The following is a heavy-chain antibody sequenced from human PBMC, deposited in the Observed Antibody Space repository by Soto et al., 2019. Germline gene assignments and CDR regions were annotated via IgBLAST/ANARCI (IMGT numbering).Heavy chain of an antibody. CDR3: ARTHLKESGYYIDC. CDR2: IYYSGST. V-gene: IGHV4-39*01. Sequence: PSETLSLTCTVSGVSISSSSYYWGWIRQPPGKGLEWIGSIYYSGSTYYNPSLKSRVTISVDTSKNQFSLKLSSVTAADTAVYYCARTHLKESGYYIDCWGQGTLVTVS. CDR1: GVSISSSSYY. J-gene: IGHJ4*02. D-gene: IGHD3-22*01.